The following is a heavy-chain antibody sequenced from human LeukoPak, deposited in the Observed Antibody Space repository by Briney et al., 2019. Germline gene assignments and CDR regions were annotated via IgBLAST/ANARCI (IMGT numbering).Heavy chain of an antibody. CDR2: IKRDGSEK. J-gene: IGHJ5*02. V-gene: IGHV3-7*01. Sequence: PGGSLRLSCAASGFTFSSYWMSWVRQAPGKGLEWVANIKRDGSEKYYVDSVKGRFTISRDNAKNSLYLQMNSLRAEDTAVYYCARDEGYSSSWWGSGWFDPWGQGTLVTVSS. D-gene: IGHD6-13*01. CDR3: ARDEGYSSSWWGSGWFDP. CDR1: GFTFSSYW.